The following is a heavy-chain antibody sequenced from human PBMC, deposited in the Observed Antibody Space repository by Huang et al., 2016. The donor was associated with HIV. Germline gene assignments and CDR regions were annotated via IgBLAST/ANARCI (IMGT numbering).Heavy chain of an antibody. CDR2: ISYDGSNK. Sequence: VQLVESGGGVVQPGRSLRLACAATGFSFSTYGLHWVRQAPGKGLEGGAVISYDGSNKYYAHSVKGRFTISRDTSENKVYLQMNSLRHEDTAVYYCAKDGADEEWDIDYWGQGTLVTASS. CDR3: AKDGADEEWDIDY. CDR1: GFSFSTYG. J-gene: IGHJ4*02. D-gene: IGHD1-26*01. V-gene: IGHV3-30*18.